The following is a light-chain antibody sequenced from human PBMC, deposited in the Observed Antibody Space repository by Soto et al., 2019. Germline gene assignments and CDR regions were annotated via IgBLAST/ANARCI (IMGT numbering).Light chain of an antibody. J-gene: IGKJ2*01. Sequence: DIQMTQSPSSLSASVGDRVTITCRASQSISSYLHWYQQKPGKAPKLLIYAASNLQTGVPSRFSASGSGTDFTLTLNSLQPEDFATYFCQQSFTTPPYTFGQGTKLDIK. CDR1: QSISSY. V-gene: IGKV1-39*01. CDR2: AAS. CDR3: QQSFTTPPYT.